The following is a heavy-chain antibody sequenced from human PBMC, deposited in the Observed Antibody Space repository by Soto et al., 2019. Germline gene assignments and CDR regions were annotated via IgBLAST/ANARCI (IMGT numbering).Heavy chain of an antibody. Sequence: SVKVSCKASGGTFGNSAISWVRQAPGQGLEWMGGIIPIFPTPDYAQKFQGRVTITADESTGTAYMELTSLRAEDTAVYYCARASAARLNYYYYGMDVWGQGTTVTVSS. CDR1: GGTFGNSA. CDR3: ARASAARLNYYYYGMDV. CDR2: IIPIFPTP. J-gene: IGHJ6*02. D-gene: IGHD6-6*01. V-gene: IGHV1-69*13.